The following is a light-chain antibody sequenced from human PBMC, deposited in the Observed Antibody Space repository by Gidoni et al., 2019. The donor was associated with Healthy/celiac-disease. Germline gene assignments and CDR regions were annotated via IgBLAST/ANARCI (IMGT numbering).Light chain of an antibody. Sequence: QSVLTQTPSVSAAPGQGVTISCTGSSSNIGAGYDVHWYQQFPGAAPKLLIHGNSNRPSGVPDRFSGSKSGTSASLAITGLQAEDEADYYCQSYDSSLSGSVFGGGTKLTVL. CDR3: QSYDSSLSGSV. CDR1: SSNIGAGYD. J-gene: IGLJ2*01. V-gene: IGLV1-40*01. CDR2: GNS.